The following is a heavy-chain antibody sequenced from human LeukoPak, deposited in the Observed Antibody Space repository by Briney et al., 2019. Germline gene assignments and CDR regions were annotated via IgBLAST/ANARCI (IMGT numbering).Heavy chain of an antibody. CDR3: ATSESLSVWEPPDY. V-gene: IGHV1-24*01. Sequence: GASVKVSCKVSGYTPTELSMHWVRQAPGKGLEWMGGFDPEDGETIYAQKFQGRVTMTEDTSTDTAYMELSSLRSEDTAVYYCATSESLSVWEPPDYWGQGTLVTVSS. J-gene: IGHJ4*02. D-gene: IGHD1-26*01. CDR2: FDPEDGET. CDR1: GYTPTELS.